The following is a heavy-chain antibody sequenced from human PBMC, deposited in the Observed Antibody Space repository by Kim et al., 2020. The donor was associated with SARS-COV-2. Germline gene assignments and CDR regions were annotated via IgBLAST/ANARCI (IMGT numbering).Heavy chain of an antibody. CDR2: IYPGDSDT. CDR1: GYSFTSHW. CDR3: ARRMVGDSRYYNMDV. Sequence: GESLKISCKASGYSFTSHWIGWVRQMPGKGLEWMGIIYPGDSDTKYSPSFQGQVTLSADKSISTAYLQWSSLKASDTAMYYCARRMVGDSRYYNMDVWGQGTTVTVSS. D-gene: IGHD3-22*01. V-gene: IGHV5-51*01. J-gene: IGHJ6*02.